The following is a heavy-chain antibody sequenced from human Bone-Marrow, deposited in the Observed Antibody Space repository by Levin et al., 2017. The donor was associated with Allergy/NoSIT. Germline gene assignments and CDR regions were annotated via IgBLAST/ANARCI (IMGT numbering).Heavy chain of an antibody. CDR1: GGSVSRGNHY. D-gene: IGHD5-18*01. Sequence: GSLRLSCTVSGGSVSRGNHYWSWIRQPPGEGLEWIGYIHYSGSANYNPSLKSRVSISLDSSKNQFSLKLTSVTAADTAVYYCARRDTSMVTWCFDPWGQGTLVTVSS. CDR3: ARRDTSMVTWCFDP. V-gene: IGHV4-61*01. J-gene: IGHJ5*02. CDR2: IHYSGSA.